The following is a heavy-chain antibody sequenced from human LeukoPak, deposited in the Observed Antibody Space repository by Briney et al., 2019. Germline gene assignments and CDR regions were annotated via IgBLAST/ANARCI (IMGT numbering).Heavy chain of an antibody. D-gene: IGHD2/OR15-2a*01. CDR1: GGSITRNY. CDR3: ARGSTSVL. V-gene: IGHV4-59*13. CDR2: IYYSETT. Sequence: PSEALSLTCTVSGGSITRNYWNWIRQPPGKGLEWIGNIYYSETTNYNPSLKSRASISVDTSKNLLSLKLSSVTAADTAVYYCARGSTSVLWGRGTLVTVSS. J-gene: IGHJ2*01.